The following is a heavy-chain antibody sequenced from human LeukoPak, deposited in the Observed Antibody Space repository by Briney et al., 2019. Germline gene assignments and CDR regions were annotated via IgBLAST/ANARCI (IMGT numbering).Heavy chain of an antibody. Sequence: GASVKVSCKASGYTFTSYYMHWVRQAPGQGLEWMGGIIPIFGTANYAQKFQGRVTITADESTSTAYMELSSLRSEDTAVYYCAIERSPGGYCGGDCYLSFDYWGQGTLVTVSS. J-gene: IGHJ4*02. D-gene: IGHD2-21*02. CDR1: GYTFTSYY. CDR2: IIPIFGTA. V-gene: IGHV1-69*13. CDR3: AIERSPGGYCGGDCYLSFDY.